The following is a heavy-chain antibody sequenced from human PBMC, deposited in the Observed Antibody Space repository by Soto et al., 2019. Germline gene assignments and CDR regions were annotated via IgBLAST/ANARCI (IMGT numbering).Heavy chain of an antibody. J-gene: IGHJ5*02. CDR1: GFTFRSFT. Sequence: GSLRLSCAASGFTFRSFTMNWVRQAPGKGLEWVSTISSNSAYIYYTDALRGRFTVSRDNAKNSLHLQMNSLRAEDTAVYYCTRDASRDSSARGWFDPWGPGTLVTVSS. CDR3: TRDASRDSSARGWFDP. D-gene: IGHD6-13*01. V-gene: IGHV3-21*01. CDR2: ISSNSAYI.